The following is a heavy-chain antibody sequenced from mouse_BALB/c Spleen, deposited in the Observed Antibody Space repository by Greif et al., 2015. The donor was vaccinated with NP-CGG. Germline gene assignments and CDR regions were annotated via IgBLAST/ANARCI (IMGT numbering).Heavy chain of an antibody. CDR1: GYAFSSYW. CDR2: IYPGDGDT. Sequence: QVQLQQSGAELVRPGSSVKISCKASGYAFSSYWMNWVKQRPGQGLEWIGQIYPGDGDTNYNGKFKGKATLTADKSSSAACMQLSSLASEDSAVYFCAIYYDYDEGFAYWGQGTLVTVSA. D-gene: IGHD2-4*01. J-gene: IGHJ3*01. V-gene: IGHV1-80*01. CDR3: AIYYDYDEGFAY.